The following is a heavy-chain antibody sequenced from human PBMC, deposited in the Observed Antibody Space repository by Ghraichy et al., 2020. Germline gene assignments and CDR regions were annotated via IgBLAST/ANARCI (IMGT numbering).Heavy chain of an antibody. Sequence: SETLSLTCTVSGGSISSGGYYWSWIRQHPGKGLEWIGYIYYSGSTYYNPSLKSRVTISVDTSKNQFSLKLSSVTAADTAVYYCARGSTPAFDIWGQGTMVTVSS. CDR3: ARGSTPAFDI. V-gene: IGHV4-31*03. CDR1: GGSISSGGYY. CDR2: IYYSGST. J-gene: IGHJ3*02.